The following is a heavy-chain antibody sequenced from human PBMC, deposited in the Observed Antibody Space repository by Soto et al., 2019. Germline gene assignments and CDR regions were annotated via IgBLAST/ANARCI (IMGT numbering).Heavy chain of an antibody. D-gene: IGHD2-21*02. CDR3: ARKKCIGDCYYFDY. CDR1: GYTFNTYG. Sequence: SVNVSCKISGYTFNTYGINWVRQAPGQGLEWMGWINTDSGNPNYAQKFQGRVTLTRDTSTGTVYMEMRSLTSDDTAVYFCARKKCIGDCYYFDYWGQGTPVTVSS. J-gene: IGHJ4*02. CDR2: INTDSGNP. V-gene: IGHV1-18*01.